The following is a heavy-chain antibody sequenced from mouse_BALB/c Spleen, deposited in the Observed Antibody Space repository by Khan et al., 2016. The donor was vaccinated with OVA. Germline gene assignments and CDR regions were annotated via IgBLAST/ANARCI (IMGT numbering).Heavy chain of an antibody. CDR2: INSGGST. CDR3: TRLVDY. J-gene: IGHJ4*01. CDR1: GFTFSSYA. Sequence: EVELVESGGGLVKPGGFLKLSCAASGFTFSSYAVSWIRQTPEKRLEWVASINSGGSTYYPDSVKGRFTISRDDARNIRYLQMSSLRSEDTAMYYCTRLVDYWGQGTSVTVSS. V-gene: IGHV5-6-5*01.